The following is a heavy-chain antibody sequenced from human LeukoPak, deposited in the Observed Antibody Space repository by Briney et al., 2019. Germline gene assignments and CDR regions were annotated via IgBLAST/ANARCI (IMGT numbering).Heavy chain of an antibody. J-gene: IGHJ4*02. CDR3: ACCISSSCYMGFDY. CDR1: GYTFTSYG. Sequence: ASVKVSCKASGYTFTSYGISWVRQAPGQGLEWMGWISADNGNTNYAQKLQGRVTMTRDTSTSTAYMELRSLRSDDTAVYYCACCISSSCYMGFDYWGPGTLVTVSS. V-gene: IGHV1-18*01. D-gene: IGHD2-2*02. CDR2: ISADNGNT.